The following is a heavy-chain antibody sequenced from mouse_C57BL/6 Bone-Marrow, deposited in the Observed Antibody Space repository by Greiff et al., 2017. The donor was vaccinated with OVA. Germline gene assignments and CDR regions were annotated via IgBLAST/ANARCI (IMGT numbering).Heavy chain of an antibody. V-gene: IGHV5-9-1*02. CDR2: ISSGGDYI. Sequence: EVKVVESGEGLVKPGGSLKLSCAASGFTFSSYAMSWVRQTPEKRLEWVAYISSGGDYIYYADTVKGRFTISRDNARNTLYLQMSSLKSEDTAMYYCTRENYYGSSYWFAYWGQGTLVTVSA. D-gene: IGHD1-1*01. CDR1: GFTFSSYA. CDR3: TRENYYGSSYWFAY. J-gene: IGHJ3*01.